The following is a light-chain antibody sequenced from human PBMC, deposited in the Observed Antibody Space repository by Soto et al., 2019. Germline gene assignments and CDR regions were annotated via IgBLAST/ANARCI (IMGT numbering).Light chain of an antibody. V-gene: IGKV2-30*01. CDR3: MQGTQWSYT. CDR2: KVS. CDR1: QSLVYKDGNTY. Sequence: DVVITQSPLSLPVTLGQPASISCRSSQSLVYKDGNTYLNWFQQRPGQSPRRLIYKVSNRDSGVPDRFSGSGSDTDFTLKISRVEAEDVGVYYCMQGTQWSYTFGQGTKLEIK. J-gene: IGKJ2*01.